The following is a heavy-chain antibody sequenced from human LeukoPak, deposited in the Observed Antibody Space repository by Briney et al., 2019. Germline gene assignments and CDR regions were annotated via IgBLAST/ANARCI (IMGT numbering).Heavy chain of an antibody. J-gene: IGHJ1*01. Sequence: GESLQISCQGSGYSFTTYWIAWVHQMPGKGLEWMGIIYPGDSDTRYSPSFQGQVTISADKSISTAYLQWSSLKASDTAMYYCAITTVTTSGYFQPWGQGTLVTVSS. CDR3: AITTVTTSGYFQP. V-gene: IGHV5-51*07. D-gene: IGHD4-17*01. CDR2: IYPGDSDT. CDR1: GYSFTTYW.